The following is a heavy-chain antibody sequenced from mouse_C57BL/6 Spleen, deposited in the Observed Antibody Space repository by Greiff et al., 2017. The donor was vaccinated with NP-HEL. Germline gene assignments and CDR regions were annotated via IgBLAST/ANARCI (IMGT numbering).Heavy chain of an antibody. CDR1: GYSFTGYF. CDR3: ARSVATEYFDY. CDR2: INPYNGDT. V-gene: IGHV1-20*01. J-gene: IGHJ2*01. Sequence: VQLQQSGPELVKPGDSVKISCKASGYSFTGYFMNWVMQSHGKSLEWIGRINPYNGDTFYNQKFKGKATLTVDKSSSTAHMELRSLTSEDSAVYYCARSVATEYFDYWGKGTTLTVSS. D-gene: IGHD1-1*01.